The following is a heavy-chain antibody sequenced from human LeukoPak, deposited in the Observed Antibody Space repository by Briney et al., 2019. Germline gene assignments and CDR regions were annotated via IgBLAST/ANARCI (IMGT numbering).Heavy chain of an antibody. CDR2: IKQDGSEK. Sequence: PGGSLRLSCAASGFTFSSYWMSWVRQAPGKGLEWVANIKQDGSEKYYVDSVKGRFTISRDNAKNSLYLQMNSLRAEDTAVYYCARKGVIYYDSSGYPCYFDYWGQGTLVTVSS. CDR1: GFTFSSYW. D-gene: IGHD3-22*01. V-gene: IGHV3-7*01. CDR3: ARKGVIYYDSSGYPCYFDY. J-gene: IGHJ4*02.